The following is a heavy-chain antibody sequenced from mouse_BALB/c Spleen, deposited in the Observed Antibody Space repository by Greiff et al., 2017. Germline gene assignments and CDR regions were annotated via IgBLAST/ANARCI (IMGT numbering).Heavy chain of an antibody. CDR2: IWSGGST. CDR3: ARKGLGPFAY. J-gene: IGHJ3*01. V-gene: IGHV2-2*02. Sequence: QVQLQQSGPGLVQPSQSLSITCTVSGFSLTSYGVHWVRQSPGKGLEWLGVIWSGGSTDYNAAFISRLSISKDNSKSQVFFKMNSLQANDTAIYYCARKGLGPFAYWGQGTLVTVSA. D-gene: IGHD4-1*01. CDR1: GFSLTSYG.